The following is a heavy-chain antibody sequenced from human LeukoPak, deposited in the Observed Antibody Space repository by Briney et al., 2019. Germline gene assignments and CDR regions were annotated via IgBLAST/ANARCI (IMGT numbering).Heavy chain of an antibody. D-gene: IGHD5-18*01. CDR2: IYSGGNT. CDR1: GFSVSSSY. Sequence: PGGSLRLSCAASGFSVSSSYMSWVRQAPGKGLEWVSVIYSGGNTFYADSVKGRFTISRDNSKSMLYLQMNSLRPEDTAVYYCARDHAYSYGFSYYFHSWGQGTLVTVSS. J-gene: IGHJ4*02. CDR3: ARDHAYSYGFSYYFHS. V-gene: IGHV3-66*01.